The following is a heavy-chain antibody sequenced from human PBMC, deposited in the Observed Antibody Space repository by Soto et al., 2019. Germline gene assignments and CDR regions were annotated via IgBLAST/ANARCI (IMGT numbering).Heavy chain of an antibody. J-gene: IGHJ4*02. D-gene: IGHD3-22*01. CDR2: MNPNSGNT. Sequence: ASVKVSCKASGYTFTSYDINWVRQAAGQGLEWMGWMNPNSGNTGYAQKFQGRVTMTRNTSISTACMELSSLRSEDTAVYYCARVDGYYYDSSGLSDYWGQGTLVTVSS. V-gene: IGHV1-8*01. CDR1: GYTFTSYD. CDR3: ARVDGYYYDSSGLSDY.